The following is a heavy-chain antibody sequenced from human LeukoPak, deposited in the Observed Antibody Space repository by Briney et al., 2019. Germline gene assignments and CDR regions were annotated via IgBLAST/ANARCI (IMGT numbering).Heavy chain of an antibody. J-gene: IGHJ6*02. CDR1: GYTFTSYA. V-gene: IGHV7-4-1*02. D-gene: IGHD2-2*01. Sequence: ASVKVSCKASGYTFTSYAMNWVRQAPGQGLEWMGWINTNTGNPTYAQGFTGRFVFSLDTSVSTAYLQISRLKAEDTAVYYCARLETIVVVPAAMAKYGMDVWGQGTTVTVSS. CDR3: ARLETIVVVPAAMAKYGMDV. CDR2: INTNTGNP.